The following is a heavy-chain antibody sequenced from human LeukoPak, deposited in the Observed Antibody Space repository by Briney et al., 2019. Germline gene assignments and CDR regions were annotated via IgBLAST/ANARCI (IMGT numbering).Heavy chain of an antibody. CDR2: ISISGTTI. J-gene: IGHJ4*02. D-gene: IGHD3-22*01. CDR1: GFSFSSYE. CDR3: TVDTDYFEGLGFPRPALNDY. V-gene: IGHV3-48*03. Sequence: PGGSLRLSCAASGFSFSSYEMNWVRQAPGKGLEWISYISISGTTIYYADSVKGRFTISRDDAKNSLYLQMNSLRVEDTAVYFCTVDTDYFEGLGFPRPALNDYWGQGTLVTVSS.